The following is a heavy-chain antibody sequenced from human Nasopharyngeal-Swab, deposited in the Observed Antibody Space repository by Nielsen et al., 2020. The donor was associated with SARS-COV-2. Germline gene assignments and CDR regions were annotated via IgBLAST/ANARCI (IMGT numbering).Heavy chain of an antibody. Sequence: GGSLRLSCAASGFTFSTYWMHWVRQAPGEGLVWVSRINEDGSSTSYADSLKGRFTISRDNAKNTLYLQMNSLRAEDTAVYYCARKRGIGVVVAAPRVDYWGQGTLVTVSS. CDR2: INEDGSST. CDR1: GFTFSTYW. J-gene: IGHJ4*02. CDR3: ARKRGIGVVVAAPRVDY. D-gene: IGHD2-15*01. V-gene: IGHV3-74*01.